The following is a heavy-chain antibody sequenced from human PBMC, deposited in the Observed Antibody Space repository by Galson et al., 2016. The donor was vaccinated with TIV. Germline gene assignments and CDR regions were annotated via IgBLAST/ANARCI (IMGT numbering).Heavy chain of an antibody. D-gene: IGHD3-22*01. V-gene: IGHV1-69*05. J-gene: IGHJ2*01. CDR3: ARGGGTYYQTYWYFNL. CDR2: IMPIFDKP. Sequence: SVKVSCKASGDIFINYPISWVRQAPGQGLEWMGGIMPIFDKPTYAQKFQGGVTSTTDKSTSTTYMVLSSLRPEDTAVYYRARGGGTYYQTYWYFNLWGRGTLVTVSS. CDR1: GDIFINYP.